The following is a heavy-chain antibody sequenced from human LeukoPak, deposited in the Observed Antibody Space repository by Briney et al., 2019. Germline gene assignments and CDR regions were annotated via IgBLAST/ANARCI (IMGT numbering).Heavy chain of an antibody. CDR2: GHHSERS. V-gene: IGHV4-59*02. CDR1: GDSVSSTY. CDR3: ARESEGTHHDSAAAFHY. J-gene: IGHJ4*02. Sequence: SGPTLVKPSETLSLTCSVSGDSVSSTYWSWVRQPPGKGLEWIAYGHHSERSNYNPSLKSRVTISVDTSKNQFSLKLSSVTAADTAVYYCARESEGTHHDSAAAFHYWGQGTLVTVSS. D-gene: IGHD1-7*01.